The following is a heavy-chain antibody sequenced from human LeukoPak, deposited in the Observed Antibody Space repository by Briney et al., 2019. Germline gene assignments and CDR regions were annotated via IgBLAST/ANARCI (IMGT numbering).Heavy chain of an antibody. V-gene: IGHV4-34*01. CDR2: INHSGST. CDR3: ASGIAAAGVYFDY. J-gene: IGHJ4*02. CDR1: GGSFSGYY. D-gene: IGHD6-13*01. Sequence: SSETLSLTCAVYGGSFSGYYWSWIRQPPGKGLEWIGEINHSGSTNYNPSLKSRVTISVDTSKNQFSLKLSSVTAADTAVYYCASGIAAAGVYFDYWGQGTLVTVSS.